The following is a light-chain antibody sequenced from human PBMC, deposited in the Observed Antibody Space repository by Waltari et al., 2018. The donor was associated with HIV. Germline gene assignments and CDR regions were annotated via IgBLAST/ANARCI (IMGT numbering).Light chain of an antibody. CDR3: SSYASSSTPNWV. CDR1: SSDVGGYNY. V-gene: IGLV2-14*01. J-gene: IGLJ3*02. CDR2: DVS. Sequence: QSALTQPASVSGSPGQSITISCTGTSSDVGGYNYVSWYQHHPDNTPKLMIYDVSNRPSGVSNRFSGSKSGNTASLTISGLQAEDEADYYCSSYASSSTPNWVFGGGTKLTVL.